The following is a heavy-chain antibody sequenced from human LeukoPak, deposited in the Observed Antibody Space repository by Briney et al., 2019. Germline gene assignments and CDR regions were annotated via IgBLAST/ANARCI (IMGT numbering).Heavy chain of an antibody. J-gene: IGHJ4*02. V-gene: IGHV4-4*09. D-gene: IGHD3-22*01. Sequence: SETLSLTRTVSGGFISSYYWSWIRQPPGKGLEWIGYIYTSGSTNYNPSLKSRVTISVDTSKNQFSLKLSSVTAADTAVYYCAREAYYDSSGGYSYWGQGTLVTVSS. CDR3: AREAYYDSSGGYSY. CDR2: IYTSGST. CDR1: GGFISSYY.